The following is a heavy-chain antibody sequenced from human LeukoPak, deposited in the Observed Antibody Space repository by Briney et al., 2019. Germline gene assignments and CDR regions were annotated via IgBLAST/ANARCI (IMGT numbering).Heavy chain of an antibody. Sequence: ASVKVSSKASGYTFTRYYMHCVRQAPGQGLEWMGCINPNSGGTNYAQKFQGRVTMTRDMSISTAYMELSRVRSQDTAVYYCARGAHYYGDPDAFDIRGQGTMVTVSS. CDR1: GYTFTRYY. D-gene: IGHD3-10*01. CDR2: INPNSGGT. V-gene: IGHV1-2*02. J-gene: IGHJ3*02. CDR3: ARGAHYYGDPDAFDI.